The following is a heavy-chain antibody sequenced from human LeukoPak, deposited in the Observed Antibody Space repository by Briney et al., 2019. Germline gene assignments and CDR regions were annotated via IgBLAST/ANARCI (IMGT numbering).Heavy chain of an antibody. CDR1: GFALTSHG. V-gene: IGHV3-21*05. CDR2: IASGGNYL. J-gene: IGHJ6*02. Sequence: GGSLRLSCAASGFALTSHGMNWVRQAPGKGLDWVSYIASGGNYLYYADSVKGRFTISRDVAKNSLYLQMDSLRVGDTAVYYCVRNFEMDVWGQGTTVAVSS. D-gene: IGHD1-7*01. CDR3: VRNFEMDV.